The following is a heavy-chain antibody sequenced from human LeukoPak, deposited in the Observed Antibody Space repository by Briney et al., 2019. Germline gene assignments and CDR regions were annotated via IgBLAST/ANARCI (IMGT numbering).Heavy chain of an antibody. CDR2: INPNSGGT. Sequence: ASVKVSCKASGYTFTGYYMHWVRQAPGQGLEWMGRINPNSGGTNYAQKFQGRVTMTRNTSISTAYMELSSLRSEDTAVYYCARGAEYLGYSTNYYYYGMDVWGQGTTVTVSS. J-gene: IGHJ6*02. CDR3: ARGAEYLGYSTNYYYYGMDV. D-gene: IGHD2-21*01. CDR1: GYTFTGYY. V-gene: IGHV1-2*06.